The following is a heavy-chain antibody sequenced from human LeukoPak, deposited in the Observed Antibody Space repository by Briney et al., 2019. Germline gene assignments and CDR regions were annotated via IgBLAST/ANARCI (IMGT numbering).Heavy chain of an antibody. CDR2: ISGSGNTI. D-gene: IGHD6-13*01. CDR1: RFTFSNYD. J-gene: IGHJ4*02. CDR3: SAAAAGTEYFEY. V-gene: IGHV3-48*03. Sequence: GGSLRLSCAASRFTFSNYDMNWVRQAPGKGLEWVSYISGSGNTIYYADSVKGRFTISRDNAKMSLYLQMNSLRVEDTALYYCSAAAAGTEYFEYWGQGTLVTVSS.